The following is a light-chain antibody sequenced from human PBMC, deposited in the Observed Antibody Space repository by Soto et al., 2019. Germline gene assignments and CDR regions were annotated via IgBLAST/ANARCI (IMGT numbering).Light chain of an antibody. CDR2: LEGSGSY. V-gene: IGLV4-60*03. J-gene: IGLJ2*01. Sequence: QLVLTHSSSASASLGSSVKLTCTLSSGHSSYIIAWHQQQPGKAPRYLMKLEGSGSYNKGSGVPDRFSGSSSGADRYLTISNLQSEDEADYYCETWDSNTVVFGGGTKLTVL. CDR3: ETWDSNTVV. CDR1: SGHSSYI.